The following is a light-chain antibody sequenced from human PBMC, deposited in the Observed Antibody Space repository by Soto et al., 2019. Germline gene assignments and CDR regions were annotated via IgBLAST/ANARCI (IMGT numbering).Light chain of an antibody. Sequence: QSALTQPASVSGSPGQSITISCTGTSSDVGGYNYVSWYQQHPGKAPKLMIYDVSNRPSGVSNRFSGSKSGNTASLTISGLQAEDEADYYCSSFTMQLIYKQQFSYVVFGGRTKLTVL. CDR3: SSFTMQLIYKQQFSYVV. CDR2: DVS. V-gene: IGLV2-14*01. CDR1: SSDVGGYNY. J-gene: IGLJ2*01.